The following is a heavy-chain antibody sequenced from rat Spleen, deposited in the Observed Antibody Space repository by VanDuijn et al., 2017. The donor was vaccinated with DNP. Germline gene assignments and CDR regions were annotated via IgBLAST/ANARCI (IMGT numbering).Heavy chain of an antibody. CDR1: GFTFSTTW. Sequence: EVQVLESGGGLVQPGNSLKLSCATSGFTFSTTWMYWYRQFPEKRLEWIARIKAKSNNYATDYTDSVKGRFTISRDDSKGSIYLQMNNLKDEDNAIYYCASPGFWGQGTLVTVSS. CDR3: ASPGF. V-gene: IGHV6-6*01. CDR2: IKAKSNNYAT. J-gene: IGHJ3*01. D-gene: IGHD1-4*01.